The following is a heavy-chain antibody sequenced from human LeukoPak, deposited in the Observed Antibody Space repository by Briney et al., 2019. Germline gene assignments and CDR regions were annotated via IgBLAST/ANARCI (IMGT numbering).Heavy chain of an antibody. Sequence: PSETLSLTCTVSGGSISSYYWSWIRQPPGKGLEWIGSIYYSGSTYYNPSLKSRVTISVDTSKNQFSLKLSSVTAADTAVYYCARVDIVATILDYWGQGTLVTVSS. CDR3: ARVDIVATILDY. D-gene: IGHD5-12*01. J-gene: IGHJ4*02. V-gene: IGHV4-39*01. CDR2: IYYSGST. CDR1: GGSISSYY.